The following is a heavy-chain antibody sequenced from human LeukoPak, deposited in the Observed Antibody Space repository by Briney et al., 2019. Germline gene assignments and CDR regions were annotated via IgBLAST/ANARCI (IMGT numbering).Heavy chain of an antibody. CDR3: AKVFRDGYNYPFDY. V-gene: IGHV3-23*01. J-gene: IGHJ4*02. CDR2: IGSSGGST. Sequence: GGSLRLSCAASGFTFSSYAMNWVRQAPGRGLEWVSTIGSSGGSTYYADSVKGRFTISRDNSKNTLYLQMNSLRAEDTAVYYCAKVFRDGYNYPFDYWGQGTLVTVSS. CDR1: GFTFSSYA. D-gene: IGHD5-24*01.